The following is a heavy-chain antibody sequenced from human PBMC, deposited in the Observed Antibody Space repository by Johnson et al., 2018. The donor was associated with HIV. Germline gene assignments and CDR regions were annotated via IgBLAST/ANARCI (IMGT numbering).Heavy chain of an antibody. CDR3: ASLVGDTYLNAFDI. CDR1: GFTFSSYA. D-gene: IGHD1-26*01. CDR2: ISYDGSNT. J-gene: IGHJ3*02. V-gene: IGHV3-30*04. Sequence: VQLVESGGGVVQPGRSLRLSCAASGFTFSSYAMHWVRQAPSKGLEWVALISYDGSNTYYADSVRGRFTLSRDISKNTVYLQMNSLRAEDTAVYYCASLVGDTYLNAFDIWGQGTMVTVSS.